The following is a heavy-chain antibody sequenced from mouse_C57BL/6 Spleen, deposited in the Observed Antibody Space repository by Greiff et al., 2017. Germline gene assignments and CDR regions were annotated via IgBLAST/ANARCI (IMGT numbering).Heavy chain of an antibody. J-gene: IGHJ3*01. V-gene: IGHV1-26*01. Sequence: EVQLQQSGPELVKPGASVKISCTASGYTFTDYYMNWVKQSHGKSLEWIGDINPNNGGTSYNQHFKGKATLTVDKSSSTAYMELRSRTSEYTAVYYCASDYYGRGEFAYWGQGTLVTVSA. D-gene: IGHD1-1*01. CDR3: ASDYYGRGEFAY. CDR2: INPNNGGT. CDR1: GYTFTDYY.